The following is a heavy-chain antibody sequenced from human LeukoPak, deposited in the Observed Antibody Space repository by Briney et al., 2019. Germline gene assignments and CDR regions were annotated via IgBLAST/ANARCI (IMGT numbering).Heavy chain of an antibody. V-gene: IGHV3-23*01. D-gene: IGHD6-19*01. Sequence: GGSLRLSCVVSGLSFNKDVMSWLRQAPGKGLEWVSSVSPGGVSPNHADSVKGRFTVSRDDSLNTLYLQMNSLRVDDTAVYYCAKDLGSGGWYIDYWGQGTLVTVSS. CDR3: AKDLGSGGWYIDY. CDR2: VSPGGVSP. CDR1: GLSFNKDV. J-gene: IGHJ4*02.